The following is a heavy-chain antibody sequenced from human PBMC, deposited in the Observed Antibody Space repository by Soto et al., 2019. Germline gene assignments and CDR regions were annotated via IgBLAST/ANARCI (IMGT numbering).Heavy chain of an antibody. V-gene: IGHV3-66*01. J-gene: IGHJ4*02. CDR2: IYSGGST. D-gene: IGHD5-18*01. Sequence: APGKGLEWVSVIYSGGSTYYADSVKGRFTISRDNSKNTLYLQMNSLRAEDTAVYYCARDSSGYSYGYGYWGQGTLVTVSS. CDR3: ARDSSGYSYGYGY.